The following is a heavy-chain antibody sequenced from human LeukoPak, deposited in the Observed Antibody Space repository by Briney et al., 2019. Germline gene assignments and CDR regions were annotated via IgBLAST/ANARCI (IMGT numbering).Heavy chain of an antibody. Sequence: HPGGSLRLSCAASGFTFSSYGMHWVRQAPGKGLEWVAFIRYDGSNKYYADSVKGRFTISRDNSKNTLYLQMNSLRAEDTAVYYCASRNYDSSAYYSDYYYYFMDVWGKGTTVTISS. D-gene: IGHD3-22*01. V-gene: IGHV3-30*02. CDR3: ASRNYDSSAYYSDYYYYFMDV. CDR1: GFTFSSYG. CDR2: IRYDGSNK. J-gene: IGHJ6*03.